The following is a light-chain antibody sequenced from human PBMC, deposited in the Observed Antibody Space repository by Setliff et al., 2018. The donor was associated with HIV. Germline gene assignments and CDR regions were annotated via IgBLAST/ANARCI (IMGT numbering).Light chain of an antibody. CDR2: DVS. J-gene: IGLJ2*01. V-gene: IGLV2-14*01. Sequence: QSALTQPASMSGSPGQSITISCTGTSSDIGGYNYVSWYQHHPGKAPKIMIYDVSSRPSGVSNRFSGSKSGNTASLTISGLQADDEADYYCSSYSTSNTPSVIFGGGTKVT. CDR1: SSDIGGYNY. CDR3: SSYSTSNTPSVI.